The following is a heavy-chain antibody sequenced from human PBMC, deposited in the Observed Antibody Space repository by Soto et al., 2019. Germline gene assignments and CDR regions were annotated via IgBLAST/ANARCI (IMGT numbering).Heavy chain of an antibody. J-gene: IGHJ4*02. CDR1: GFSLTTGGVR. Sequence: SGPTLVNPPQTVTLTCTFSGFSLTTGGVRVSWVRQPPGKALEWLARIDWDDDKFYNASLKTRLTISRDTSKNQVVFTMTNMDPVDTATYYCARGQGYYFDYWGQGSPVTVSS. CDR2: IDWDDDK. V-gene: IGHV2-70*04. CDR3: ARGQGYYFDY.